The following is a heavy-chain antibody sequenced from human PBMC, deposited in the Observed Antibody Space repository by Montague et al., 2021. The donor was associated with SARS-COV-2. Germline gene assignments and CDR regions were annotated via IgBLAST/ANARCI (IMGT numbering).Heavy chain of an antibody. CDR2: IYYSGST. Sequence: SETLSLTCTVSGGSISSYYWSWIRQPPGKGLEWIGYIYYSGSTNXNPSLKSRVTISVDTSKNQFSLKLSSVTAADTAVYYCARRSLGYCSGGSCYSGYDYWGQGTLATVSS. CDR3: ARRSLGYCSGGSCYSGYDY. V-gene: IGHV4-59*01. D-gene: IGHD2-15*01. CDR1: GGSISSYY. J-gene: IGHJ4*02.